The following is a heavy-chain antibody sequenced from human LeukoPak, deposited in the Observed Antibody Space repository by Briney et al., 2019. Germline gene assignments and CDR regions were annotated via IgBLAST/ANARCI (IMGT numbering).Heavy chain of an antibody. D-gene: IGHD2-15*01. CDR3: ARELPKNWFDP. CDR2: IYHSGST. CDR1: GGSISSGGYY. V-gene: IGHV4-30-2*01. J-gene: IGHJ5*02. Sequence: SQTLSLTCTVSGGSISSGGYYWSWIRQPPGKGLEWIGYIYHSGSTYYNPSLKSRVTISVDRSKNQFSLKLSSVTAADTAVYYCARELPKNWFDPWGQGNLVTVSS.